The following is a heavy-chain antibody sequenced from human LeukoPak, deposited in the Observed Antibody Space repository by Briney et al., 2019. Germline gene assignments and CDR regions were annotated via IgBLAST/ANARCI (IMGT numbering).Heavy chain of an antibody. CDR2: INPSGGST. V-gene: IGHV1-46*01. CDR1: GYTFTSYY. CDR3: ARSRWDLLRYFQD. J-gene: IGHJ1*01. D-gene: IGHD1-26*01. Sequence: VASVKVSCKASGYTFTSYYMHWVRQAPGQGLEWMGIINPSGGSTSYAQKFQGRVAMTRDTSTSTVYMELSSLRSEDTAVYYCARSRWDLLRYFQDWGQGTLVTVSS.